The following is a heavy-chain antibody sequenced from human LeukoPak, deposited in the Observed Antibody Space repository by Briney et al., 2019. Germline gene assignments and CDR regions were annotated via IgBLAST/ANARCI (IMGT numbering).Heavy chain of an antibody. Sequence: ASVKVSCKASGYTFTGYYIHWVRQAPGQGLEWMGWINPNSGGTNYAQKFQGRVTVTRDTSISTAYMELSRLRSDDTAVYYCARATVTGGFDLWGRGTLVTVSS. J-gene: IGHJ2*01. V-gene: IGHV1-2*02. D-gene: IGHD4-17*01. CDR1: GYTFTGYY. CDR2: INPNSGGT. CDR3: ARATVTGGFDL.